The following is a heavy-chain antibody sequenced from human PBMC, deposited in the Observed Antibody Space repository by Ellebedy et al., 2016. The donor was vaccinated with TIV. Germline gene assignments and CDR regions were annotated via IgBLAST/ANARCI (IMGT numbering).Heavy chain of an antibody. J-gene: IGHJ4*02. CDR2: INADGSIA. Sequence: HTGGSLRLSCAASGFTFSTYAMHWVRQTPGKGLMWVSRINADGSIATSADSVKGRFTISRDNSKNTVYLQMNSLTADDTAVYHCARSPSSDNGDPIDFWGPGTLVTVSP. D-gene: IGHD4-17*01. CDR3: ARSPSSDNGDPIDF. V-gene: IGHV3-74*01. CDR1: GFTFSTYA.